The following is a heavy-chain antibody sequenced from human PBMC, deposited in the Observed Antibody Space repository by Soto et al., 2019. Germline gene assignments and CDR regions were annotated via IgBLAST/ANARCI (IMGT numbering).Heavy chain of an antibody. CDR2: IYYSGST. Sequence: SETLSLTCTVSGGSISSYYWSWIRQPPGKGLEWIGYIYYSGSTNYNPSLKSRVTISVVTSKNKFSLKLSSVTAADTAVYYWARSSRFGTAGYNWFDPWGQGTLVTVSS. J-gene: IGHJ5*02. V-gene: IGHV4-59*08. D-gene: IGHD3-16*01. CDR1: GGSISSYY. CDR3: ARSSRFGTAGYNWFDP.